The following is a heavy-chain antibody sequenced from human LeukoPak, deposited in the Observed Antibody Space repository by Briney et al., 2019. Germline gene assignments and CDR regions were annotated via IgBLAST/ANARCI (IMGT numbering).Heavy chain of an antibody. CDR2: VYTSGIT. D-gene: IGHD3-16*01. J-gene: IGHJ4*02. CDR1: GGSISSYY. Sequence: SETLSLTCTVSGGSISSYYWSWIRQPAGKGLEWIGRVYTSGITNYNPSLKSRATMSVDTSKNQCTLKLSSVTAADTAVYYCARVGDYALKDWGQGTLSPSPQ. V-gene: IGHV4-4*07. CDR3: ARVGDYALKD.